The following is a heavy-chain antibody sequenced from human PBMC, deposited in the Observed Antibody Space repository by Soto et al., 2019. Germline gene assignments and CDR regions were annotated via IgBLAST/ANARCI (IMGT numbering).Heavy chain of an antibody. J-gene: IGHJ4*02. CDR1: GITFKNIA. CDR3: LTGSHAYFDY. D-gene: IGHD3-16*01. Sequence: HPGGSLRLSCAASGITFKNIAMSWVRQAPGKGLEWVATIRGSGGRTDYADSVRGRFTISRDTSNNTVYLQLNSLRSEDTAFYYCLTGSHAYFDYWGQGTRLTVSS. CDR2: IRGSGGRT. V-gene: IGHV3-23*01.